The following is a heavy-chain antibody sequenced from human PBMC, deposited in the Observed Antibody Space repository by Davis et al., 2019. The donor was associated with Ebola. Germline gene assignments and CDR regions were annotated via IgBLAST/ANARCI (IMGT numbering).Heavy chain of an antibody. V-gene: IGHV3-21*04. D-gene: IGHD6-19*01. CDR2: ISSSSSYI. Sequence: GGSLRLSCAASGFTSSSYSMNWVRQAPGKGLEWVSSISSSSSYIYYADSVKGRFTISRDNAKNSLYLQMNSLRAEDTAVYYCARGLDSSGWSYYYYYGMDVWGQGTTVTVSS. CDR1: GFTSSSYS. J-gene: IGHJ6*02. CDR3: ARGLDSSGWSYYYYYGMDV.